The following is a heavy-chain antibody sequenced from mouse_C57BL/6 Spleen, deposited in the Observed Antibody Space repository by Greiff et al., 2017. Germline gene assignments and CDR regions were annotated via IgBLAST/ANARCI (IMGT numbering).Heavy chain of an antibody. CDR3: STRYDGTWFAY. CDR1: GYNIKDDY. V-gene: IGHV14-4*01. J-gene: IGHJ3*01. D-gene: IGHD2-14*01. Sequence: VQLQQSGAELVRPGASVKLSCTASGYNIKDDYMHWVKQRPEQGLEWIGWIYPENGDTEYTSKFQGKATITADTSSNTAYLQLRSLTSEDTAVYSGSTRYDGTWFAYWGQGTMVTVSA. CDR2: IYPENGDT.